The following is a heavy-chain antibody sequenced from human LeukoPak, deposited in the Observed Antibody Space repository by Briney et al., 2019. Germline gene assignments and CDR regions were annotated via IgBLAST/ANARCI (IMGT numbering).Heavy chain of an antibody. Sequence: GGSLRLSCAASGFTFSSYAMHWVRQAPGKGLEWVAVLSYDGSNKYYADSVKGRFTISRDNSKDTLYLQMNSLRAEDTAVYYCASIAVAGDFDYWGQGTLVTVSS. D-gene: IGHD6-19*01. V-gene: IGHV3-30*04. CDR3: ASIAVAGDFDY. CDR2: LSYDGSNK. CDR1: GFTFSSYA. J-gene: IGHJ4*02.